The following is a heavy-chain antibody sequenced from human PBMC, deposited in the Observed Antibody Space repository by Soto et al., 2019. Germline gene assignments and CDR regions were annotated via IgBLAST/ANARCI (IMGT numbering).Heavy chain of an antibody. D-gene: IGHD1-26*01. V-gene: IGHV4-30-2*01. J-gene: IGHJ6*02. CDR2: IYHSGST. CDR3: ARVGSYYYYYGMDV. Sequence: QLQLQESGSGLVKPSQTLSLTCAVSGGSISSGGYSWSWIRQPPGKGLEWIGYIYHSGSTYYNPSLKSRVTISVDRSQNQFSLKLSSVTAADTAVYYCARVGSYYYYYGMDVWGQGTTVTVSS. CDR1: GGSISSGGYS.